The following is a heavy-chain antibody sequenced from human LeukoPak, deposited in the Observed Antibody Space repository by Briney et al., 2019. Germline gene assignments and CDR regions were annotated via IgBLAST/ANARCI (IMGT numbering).Heavy chain of an antibody. J-gene: IGHJ6*02. Sequence: GGSLRLSCAASGFTLRPYAMHWARQAPGKGLEYVASISGDGGTISYPDSVKGRFAISRDNSKNTVYLQMGRLRTEDMGVYYCARMATGAAGGALDVWGQGTTVIVS. D-gene: IGHD1-1*01. V-gene: IGHV3-64*02. CDR2: ISGDGGTI. CDR1: GFTLRPYA. CDR3: ARMATGAAGGALDV.